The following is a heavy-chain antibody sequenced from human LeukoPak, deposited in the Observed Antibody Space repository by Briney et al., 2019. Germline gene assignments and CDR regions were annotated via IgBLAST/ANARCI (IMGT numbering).Heavy chain of an antibody. CDR3: AKDDTSASDIDY. CDR1: GFTFSNYG. D-gene: IGHD3-22*01. J-gene: IGHJ4*02. Sequence: GGSLRLSCAASGFTFSNYGMHWVRQAPGKGLEWVAVIWFGGSNQYYADSVKGRFTISRDNSKNTLYLQMNSLRAEDTAVYYCAKDDTSASDIDYWGQGTLVTVSS. V-gene: IGHV3-33*06. CDR2: IWFGGSNQ.